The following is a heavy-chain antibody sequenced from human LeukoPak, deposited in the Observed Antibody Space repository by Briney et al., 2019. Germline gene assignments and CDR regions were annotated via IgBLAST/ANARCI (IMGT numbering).Heavy chain of an antibody. V-gene: IGHV4-39*07. D-gene: IGHD5-18*01. CDR3: ARDQRPSYGPYYYYGMDV. J-gene: IGHJ6*02. CDR1: GGSISRSSYY. Sequence: SETLSLTCTVSGGSISRSSYYWGWIRQPPGKGLEWIGSIYYSGSTNYNPSLKSRVTISVDTSKNQFSLKLSSVTAADTAVYYCARDQRPSYGPYYYYGMDVWGQGTTVTVSS. CDR2: IYYSGST.